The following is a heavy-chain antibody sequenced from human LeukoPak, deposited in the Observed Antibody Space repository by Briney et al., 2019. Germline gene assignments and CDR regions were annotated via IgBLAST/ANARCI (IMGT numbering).Heavy chain of an antibody. Sequence: ASVKVSCKASGYTFTSYGISWVRQAPGQGLAWMGWISAYNGNTNYAQKLQGRVTMTTDTSTSTAYMELRSLRSDDTAVFFFKQKTAYEILTGYHQDYYGMDVWGQGTTVTVSS. CDR3: KQKTAYEILTGYHQDYYGMDV. V-gene: IGHV1-18*01. CDR2: ISAYNGNT. D-gene: IGHD3-9*01. J-gene: IGHJ6*02. CDR1: GYTFTSYG.